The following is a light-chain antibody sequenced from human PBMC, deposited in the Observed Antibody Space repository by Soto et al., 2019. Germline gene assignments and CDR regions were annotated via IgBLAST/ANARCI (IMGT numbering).Light chain of an antibody. V-gene: IGKV1-33*01. CDR1: QDIKNY. CDR3: QQYDSLPPT. J-gene: IGKJ4*01. CDR2: DAF. Sequence: DIQMTQSPSSLSAFVGDSITITCQASQDIKNYLNWYQHKPGKAPKLLIYDAFKSDTGVPSRFSGNGSGTDFTFTINNLQPEDMATYFCQQYDSLPPTFGGGTRV.